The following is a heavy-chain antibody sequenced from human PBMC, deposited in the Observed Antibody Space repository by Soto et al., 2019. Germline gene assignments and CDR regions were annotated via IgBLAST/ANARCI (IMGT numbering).Heavy chain of an antibody. CDR1: GFTFSRFP. CDR3: AGERAYYFDY. J-gene: IGHJ4*02. Sequence: GGSLRLSCAASGFTFSRFPMHWVRQAPGKGLEWVAVISFDGSNKYYADSVKGRFTISRDNSKNTLYLQMNSLRAEDTAVYYCAGERAYYFDYWGQGTLVTVSS. CDR2: ISFDGSNK. V-gene: IGHV3-30-3*01.